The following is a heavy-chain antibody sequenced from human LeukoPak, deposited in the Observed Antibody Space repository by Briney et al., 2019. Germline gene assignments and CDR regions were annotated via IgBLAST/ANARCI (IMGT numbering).Heavy chain of an antibody. D-gene: IGHD3-10*01. CDR2: IDSGSTTI. CDR1: GFTFSSYE. V-gene: IGHV3-48*03. Sequence: PGGSLRLSCAASGFTFSSYEMNWVRQAPGKGLEWVSYIDSGSTTIHYADSVKGRFTISRDNARNSLYLQMNSLRAEDTAFYYCARGVGVAYYYYSTDVWGTGTTVTVSS. CDR3: ARGVGVAYYYYSTDV. J-gene: IGHJ6*03.